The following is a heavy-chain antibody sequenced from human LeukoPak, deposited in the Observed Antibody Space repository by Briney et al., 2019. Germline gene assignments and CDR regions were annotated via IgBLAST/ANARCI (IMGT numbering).Heavy chain of an antibody. V-gene: IGHV1-2*02. D-gene: IGHD3-10*01. CDR2: INPQRGGT. CDR3: ARIYGSGSYPYYYYYMDV. Sequence: ASVNVSCKASGYTFTEYYMHWVRQAPGQGLEWMGWINPQRGGTDHAQKFRGRVTMTRDTSISTAYMEMSRLRSDDTAVYYCARIYGSGSYPYYYYYMDVWGKGTTVTISS. CDR1: GYTFTEYY. J-gene: IGHJ6*03.